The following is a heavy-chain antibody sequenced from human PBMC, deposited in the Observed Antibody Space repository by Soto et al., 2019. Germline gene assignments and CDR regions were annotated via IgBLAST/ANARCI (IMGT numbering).Heavy chain of an antibody. CDR1: GGSVSSGSYY. CDR2: IYYSGST. Sequence: SETLSLTCTVSGGSVSSGSYYWSWIRQPPGKGLEWIGYIYYSGSTNYNPSLKSRVTISVDTSKNQFSLKLSSVTAADTAVYYCARDRNDFWSGYSRRGRFDPWGQGTLVTVSS. J-gene: IGHJ5*02. CDR3: ARDRNDFWSGYSRRGRFDP. D-gene: IGHD3-3*01. V-gene: IGHV4-61*01.